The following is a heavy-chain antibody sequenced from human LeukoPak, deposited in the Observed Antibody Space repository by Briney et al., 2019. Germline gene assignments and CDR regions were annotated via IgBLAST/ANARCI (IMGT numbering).Heavy chain of an antibody. Sequence: SETLSLTCAVYGGSFSGYYWSWIRQPPGKGLEWIGEINHSGSTNYNPSLKSRVTISVDTSKNQFSLKLSSVTAADTAVYYCARGRRSSSSYRLPRYYYYYTDVWGKGTTVTVSS. J-gene: IGHJ6*03. D-gene: IGHD6-6*01. V-gene: IGHV4-34*01. CDR1: GGSFSGYY. CDR3: ARGRRSSSSYRLPRYYYYYTDV. CDR2: INHSGST.